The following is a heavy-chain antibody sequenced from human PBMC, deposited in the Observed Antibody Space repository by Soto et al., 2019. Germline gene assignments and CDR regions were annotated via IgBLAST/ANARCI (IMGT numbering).Heavy chain of an antibody. CDR1: GFTFSSYW. CDR2: IKQDGSEK. J-gene: IGHJ6*02. D-gene: IGHD2-15*01. Sequence: EVQLVESGGGLVQPGGSLRLSCAASGFTFSSYWMSWVRQAPGKGLEWVANIKQDGSEKYYVDSVKGRFTISRDNAKNSLYLQMNSLRAEDMAVFYCSGGSPGYYYAMDVWGQGTTVTVSS. V-gene: IGHV3-7*01. CDR3: SGGSPGYYYAMDV.